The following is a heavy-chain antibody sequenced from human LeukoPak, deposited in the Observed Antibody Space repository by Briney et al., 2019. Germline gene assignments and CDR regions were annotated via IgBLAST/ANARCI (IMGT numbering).Heavy chain of an antibody. J-gene: IGHJ3*02. CDR2: IYHSGST. V-gene: IGHV4-38-2*02. CDR1: GYSISSGYY. Sequence: SETLSLTCTVSGYSISSGYYWGWIRQPPGKGLEWIGSIYHSGSTYYNPSLKSRVTISVDKSKNQFSLKLSSVTAADTAVYYCARDRTIGGYTVLGAFDIWGQGTMVTVSS. D-gene: IGHD5-12*01. CDR3: ARDRTIGGYTVLGAFDI.